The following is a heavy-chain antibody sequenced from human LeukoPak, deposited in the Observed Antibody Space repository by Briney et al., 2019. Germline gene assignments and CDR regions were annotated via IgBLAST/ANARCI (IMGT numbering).Heavy chain of an antibody. CDR2: IYYSGST. J-gene: IGHJ3*02. Sequence: SETLSLTCTVSGGSISSSSYSWGWIRQPPGKGLEWIGSIYYSGSTYYNPSLKSRVTISVDTSKNQFSLKLSSVTAADTAVYYCARRGVTTVTDDAFDIWGQGTMVTVSS. D-gene: IGHD4-17*01. V-gene: IGHV4-39*01. CDR3: ARRGVTTVTDDAFDI. CDR1: GGSISSSSYS.